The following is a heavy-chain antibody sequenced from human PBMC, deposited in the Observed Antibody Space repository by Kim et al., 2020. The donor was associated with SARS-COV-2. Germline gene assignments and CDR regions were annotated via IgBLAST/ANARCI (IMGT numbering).Heavy chain of an antibody. V-gene: IGHV3-30*02. J-gene: IGHJ4*02. CDR3: AKDRLVRGSYFDY. D-gene: IGHD3-16*01. Sequence: YADSVKGRFTISRDNSKNTLYLQMNSLRAEDTAVYYCAKDRLVRGSYFDYWGQGTLVTVSS.